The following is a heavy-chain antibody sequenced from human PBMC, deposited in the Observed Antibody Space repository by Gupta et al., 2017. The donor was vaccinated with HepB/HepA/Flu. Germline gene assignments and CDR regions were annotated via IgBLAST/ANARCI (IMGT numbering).Heavy chain of an antibody. CDR3: ASGGVTVAGSTIDY. Sequence: QVQLVQSGAEAMQPGASVKVSCKASGYTFSDYNMHWVRQAPGQGLEWMGWIYPNSGVTNYAQKFQGRVTMTRDTSISTAYMELSNLSSDDTAVYLCASGGVTVAGSTIDYWGQGTLVTVSS. V-gene: IGHV1-2*02. CDR1: GYTFSDYN. J-gene: IGHJ4*02. CDR2: IYPNSGVT. D-gene: IGHD6-19*01.